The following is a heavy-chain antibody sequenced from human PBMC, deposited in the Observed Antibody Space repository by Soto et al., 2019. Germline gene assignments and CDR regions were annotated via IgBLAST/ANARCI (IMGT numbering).Heavy chain of an antibody. CDR3: VRQVGATGSYSYAV. CDR1: GASVINDY. D-gene: IGHD1-26*01. CDR2: VYDSGST. V-gene: IGHV4-59*02. J-gene: IGHJ3*01. Sequence: QVQLQESGPGVVKPSETLSLTCTVTGASVINDYWNWIRQPPGKGLEWIGFVYDSGSTRYNSSLKSRLTISVDPSKNQFSLKLSSVTAAATAVYYCVRQVGATGSYSYAVWGQGTMVTVSS.